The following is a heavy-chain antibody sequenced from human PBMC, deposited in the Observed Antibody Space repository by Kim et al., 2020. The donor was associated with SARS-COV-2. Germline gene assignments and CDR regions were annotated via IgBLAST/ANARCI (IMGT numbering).Heavy chain of an antibody. CDR1: GFTFSSYA. V-gene: IGHV3-30*04. CDR2: ISYDGSNK. Sequence: GGSLRLSCAASGFTFSSYAMHWVRQAPGKGLEWVAVISYDGSNKYYADSVKGRFTISRDNSKNTLYLQMNSLRAEDTAVYYCARDTGPGWFGAEIDYWGQGTLVTVSS. J-gene: IGHJ4*02. CDR3: ARDTGPGWFGAEIDY. D-gene: IGHD3-10*01.